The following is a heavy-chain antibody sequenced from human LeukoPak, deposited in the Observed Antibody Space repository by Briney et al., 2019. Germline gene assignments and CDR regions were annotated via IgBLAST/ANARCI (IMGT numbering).Heavy chain of an antibody. J-gene: IGHJ4*02. CDR3: ARAGFGSSSWYGSWFDY. D-gene: IGHD6-13*01. CDR2: TYYRSKWYN. V-gene: IGHV6-1*01. Sequence: PSQTLSLTCAISGDSVSSNSAAWNWIRQSPSRGLEWLGRTYYRSKWYNDYAVSVKSRITINPETSKNQFSLQLNSVTPEDTAVYYCARAGFGSSSWYGSWFDYWGQGTLVTVSS. CDR1: GDSVSSNSAA.